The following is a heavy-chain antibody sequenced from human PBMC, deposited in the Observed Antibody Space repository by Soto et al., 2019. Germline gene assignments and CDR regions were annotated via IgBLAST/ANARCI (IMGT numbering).Heavy chain of an antibody. Sequence: PSETLSLTCTVSGGSISSYYWSWIRQPPGKGLEWIGYIYYSGSTNYNPSLKSRVTISVDTSKNQFSLKLSSVTAADTAVYYCARVGGYYTRYYYMEVWGKGTTVTVSS. CDR3: ARVGGYYTRYYYMEV. V-gene: IGHV4-59*01. CDR2: IYYSGST. CDR1: GGSISSYY. J-gene: IGHJ6*03. D-gene: IGHD3-3*01.